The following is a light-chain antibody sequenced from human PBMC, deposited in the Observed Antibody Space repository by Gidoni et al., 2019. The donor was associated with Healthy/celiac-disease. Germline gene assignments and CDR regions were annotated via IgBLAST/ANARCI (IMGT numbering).Light chain of an antibody. CDR2: AAS. J-gene: IGKJ4*01. Sequence: DIQMTQSPSSLSASVGDRVTITCRASQSISSYLNWYQQKPGKAPKLLIYAASSLQSGVTSRFSGSGSGTDCTLTISSLQPEDFATYYCQQSYSTLTFGGGTKVEIK. V-gene: IGKV1-39*01. CDR3: QQSYSTLT. CDR1: QSISSY.